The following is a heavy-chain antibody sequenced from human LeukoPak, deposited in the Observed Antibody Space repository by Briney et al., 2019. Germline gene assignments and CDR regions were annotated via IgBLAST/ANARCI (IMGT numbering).Heavy chain of an antibody. Sequence: GGSLRLSCAASGFIFSNYAMHWVRQAPGKGPEWVAFIRFDGTSTYYTDSVKGRFSISRDNSKNTLYLQMNSLRAEDTAVYYCAELGEERSFDYWGQGTLVTVSS. D-gene: IGHD3-16*01. CDR2: IRFDGTST. CDR1: GFIFSNYA. J-gene: IGHJ4*02. CDR3: AELGEERSFDY. V-gene: IGHV3-30*02.